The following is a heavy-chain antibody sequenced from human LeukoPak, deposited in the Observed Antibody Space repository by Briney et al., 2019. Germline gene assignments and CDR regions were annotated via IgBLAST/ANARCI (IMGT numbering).Heavy chain of an antibody. Sequence: SETLSLTCTVSGDSISSSNYHWGWIRQPPGKGLEWIGNIYYSGSTYYNPSLKSRVTISVGTSKSQFSLKLSSVTAADTAVYYCTRYSTVSGWFDPWGQRTLVTVDS. D-gene: IGHD6-13*01. J-gene: IGHJ5*02. CDR3: TRYSTVSGWFDP. V-gene: IGHV4-39*01. CDR1: GDSISSSNYH. CDR2: IYYSGST.